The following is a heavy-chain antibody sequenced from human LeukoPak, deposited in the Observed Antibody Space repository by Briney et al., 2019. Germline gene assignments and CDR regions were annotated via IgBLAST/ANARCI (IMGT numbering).Heavy chain of an antibody. D-gene: IGHD2-21*02. Sequence: VGSLRLSCAASGFAFGNYAMTWVRQAPGRGLEWVSVIGPDDGGKHYPHSVKSRFTISRDNSKNTLYLQMNSLRGDDPALYYCGKYCGGDCLRNFGPWGQGNLVTVSS. V-gene: IGHV3-23*01. CDR3: GKYCGGDCLRNFGP. CDR1: GFAFGNYA. CDR2: IGPDDGGK. J-gene: IGHJ5*02.